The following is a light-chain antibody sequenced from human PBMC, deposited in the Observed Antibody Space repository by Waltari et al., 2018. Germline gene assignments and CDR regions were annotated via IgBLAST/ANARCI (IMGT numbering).Light chain of an antibody. CDR2: SNN. Sequence: QSVLTQPPSASGTPGQRVTIPCSGSSSNIGSNTVNWYQQPPGTAPKLLIYSNNQRPSGVPDRFSGSKSGTSASLAISGLQSEDEADYYCAAWDDSLNGPNYVFGTGTKVTVL. V-gene: IGLV1-44*01. J-gene: IGLJ1*01. CDR1: SSNIGSNT. CDR3: AAWDDSLNGPNYV.